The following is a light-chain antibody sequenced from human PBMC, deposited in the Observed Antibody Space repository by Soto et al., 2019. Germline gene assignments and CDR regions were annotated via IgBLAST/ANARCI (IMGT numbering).Light chain of an antibody. CDR1: QSVSSN. Sequence: EIVMTQSPATLSVSPGERATLSCRASQSVSSNLAWYQQKPGQAPRLLIYDASNRATGIPARFSGSGSGTDFTLTISSLEPEDFAVYYCQQRSNWPPAVTFGQGTKVDIK. J-gene: IGKJ1*01. CDR2: DAS. V-gene: IGKV3-11*01. CDR3: QQRSNWPPAVT.